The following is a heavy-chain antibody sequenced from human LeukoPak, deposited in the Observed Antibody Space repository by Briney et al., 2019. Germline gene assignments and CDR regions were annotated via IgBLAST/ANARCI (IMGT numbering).Heavy chain of an antibody. D-gene: IGHD3-10*01. CDR1: GFSLRSYA. V-gene: IGHV3-30*18. J-gene: IGHJ4*02. Sequence: GGSLRLSCAASGFSLRSYAMHWVRQAPGKGLEWVAVISYDGSDKYYSDSVKGRFTISRDNSKSTLYLQMNSLRTEDTAVYFCAKVFGAGVLGYFDYWGQGTLVTGSS. CDR2: ISYDGSDK. CDR3: AKVFGAGVLGYFDY.